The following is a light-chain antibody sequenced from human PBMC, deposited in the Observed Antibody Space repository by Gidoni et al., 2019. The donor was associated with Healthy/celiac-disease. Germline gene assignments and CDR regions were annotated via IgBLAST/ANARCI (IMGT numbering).Light chain of an antibody. CDR2: LNSDGSH. J-gene: IGLJ3*02. CDR3: QTWGTGSWV. CDR1: SGHSSYA. Sequence: QLVLTPSPSASPSFGASVKPTCTLSSGHSSYAIAWHQQQPEKGPRYLMKLNSDGSHSKGDGIPDRFSGSSSGAERYLTISSLQSEDEADYYCQTWGTGSWVFGGGTKLTVL. V-gene: IGLV4-69*01.